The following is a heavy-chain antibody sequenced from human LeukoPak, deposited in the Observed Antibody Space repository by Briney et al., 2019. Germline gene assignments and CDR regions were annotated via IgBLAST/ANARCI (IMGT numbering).Heavy chain of an antibody. CDR3: ARSQGTLTSPFDY. J-gene: IGHJ4*02. Sequence: GGSLRLSCAASRFTFSSSGMNWVRQAPGKGLDWVSYISGSGSYIYYADSMKGRFTVSRDNTNNSLYLQMNSLRAEDTAVYYCARSQGTLTSPFDYWGQGTLVTVSS. V-gene: IGHV3-21*06. CDR2: ISGSGSYI. D-gene: IGHD2-21*02. CDR1: RFTFSSSG.